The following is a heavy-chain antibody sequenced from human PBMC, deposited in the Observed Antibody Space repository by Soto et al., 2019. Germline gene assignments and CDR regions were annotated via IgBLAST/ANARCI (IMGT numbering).Heavy chain of an antibody. CDR3: AKISAGSTDETMFTVFDH. V-gene: IGHV4-59*03. D-gene: IGHD6-13*01. CDR1: GDSIRSSY. Sequence: SETLSLTCTVSGDSIRSSYWTWIRQAPGRGLEWIGDIYHTGTTTYNPSLKSRVSISVDTSKNQFSLRLRAVTAADTAIYFFAKISAGSTDETMFTVFDHWGQGTRVTAPQ. J-gene: IGHJ4*02. CDR2: IYHTGTT.